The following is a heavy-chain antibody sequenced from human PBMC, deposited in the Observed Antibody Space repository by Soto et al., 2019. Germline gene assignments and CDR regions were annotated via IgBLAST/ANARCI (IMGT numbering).Heavy chain of an antibody. J-gene: IGHJ6*02. CDR2: IYYSGST. V-gene: IGHV4-59*01. CDR1: GGSISSYY. CDR3: ARDRGYSYGYSSHYYGMDV. Sequence: QVQLQESGPGLVKPSETLSLTCTVSGGSISSYYWSWIRQPPGKGLEWLGYIYYSGSTNYNPSLKSRVTISVDTSKNQFALKRSSVSAADTAVYYCARDRGYSYGYSSHYYGMDVWGQGTTVTVSS. D-gene: IGHD5-18*01.